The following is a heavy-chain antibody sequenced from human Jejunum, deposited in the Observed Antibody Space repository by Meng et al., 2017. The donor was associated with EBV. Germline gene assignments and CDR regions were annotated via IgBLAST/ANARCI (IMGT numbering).Heavy chain of an antibody. J-gene: IGHJ4*02. Sequence: QVRVVQPGARVKKPGASGKFSRKAFGSTCTKGYMHWVRQAPGERAEWMDWINGFNGNTKNTQKFQVRVPITRDTSASTGYMELSSLRSEDTTVYYCARGSSWNRGDYWGQGTLVTVSS. CDR1: GSTCTKGY. V-gene: IGHV1-3*01. CDR3: ARGSSWNRGDY. D-gene: IGHD6-13*01. CDR2: INGFNGNT.